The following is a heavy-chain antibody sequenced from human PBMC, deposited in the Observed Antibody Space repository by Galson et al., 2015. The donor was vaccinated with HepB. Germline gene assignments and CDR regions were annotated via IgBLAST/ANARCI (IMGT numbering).Heavy chain of an antibody. CDR2: IKEDGSEI. V-gene: IGHV3-7*01. CDR1: GFTCINYW. D-gene: IGHD6-6*01. J-gene: IGHJ4*02. CDR3: ARGVYYFDY. Sequence: SLRLSCAASGFTCINYWMTWVRQAPGKGLEWVAYIKEDGSEIYYLDSVKGRFTISRDNTKNSLYLQMNTLRAEDTAVYYCARGVYYFDYWGRGTLVTVSS.